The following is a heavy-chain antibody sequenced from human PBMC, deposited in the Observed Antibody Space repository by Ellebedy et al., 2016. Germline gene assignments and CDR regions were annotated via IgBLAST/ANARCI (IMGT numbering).Heavy chain of an antibody. CDR3: ARDYYGSGSYYRMIDY. V-gene: IGHV4-38-2*02. D-gene: IGHD3-10*01. CDR2: IYHSGST. CDR1: GYSISSGYY. J-gene: IGHJ4*02. Sequence: SETLSLTXTVSGYSISSGYYWGWIRQPPGKGLEWIGSIYHSGSTYYNPSLKSRVTISVDTSKNQFSLKLSSVTAADTAVYYCARDYYGSGSYYRMIDYWGQGTLVTVSS.